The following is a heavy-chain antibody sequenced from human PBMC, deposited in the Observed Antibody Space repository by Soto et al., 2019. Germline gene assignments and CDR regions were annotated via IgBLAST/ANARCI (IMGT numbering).Heavy chain of an antibody. Sequence: SETLSLTCTVSGGSISSGDYYWSWIRQPPGKGLEWIGYSYYSGSTYYNPSLKSRVTISVDTSKNQFSLKLSSVTAADTAVYYCAREGDGYNYGIDYWGQGTLVTVSS. J-gene: IGHJ4*02. CDR1: GGSISSGDYY. D-gene: IGHD5-12*01. V-gene: IGHV4-30-4*01. CDR2: SYYSGST. CDR3: AREGDGYNYGIDY.